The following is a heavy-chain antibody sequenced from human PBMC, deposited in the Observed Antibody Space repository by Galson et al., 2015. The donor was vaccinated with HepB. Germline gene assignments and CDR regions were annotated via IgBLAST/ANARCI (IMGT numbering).Heavy chain of an antibody. CDR3: ARHPTVTTVSNGMDV. V-gene: IGHV5-10-1*01. D-gene: IGHD4-17*01. CDR2: IDPSDSYT. J-gene: IGHJ6*02. CDR1: GYSFTSYW. Sequence: QSGAEVKKPGESLRISCKGSGYSFTSYWISWVRQMPGKGLEWMGRIDPSDSYTNYSPSFQGHVTISADKSISTAYLQWSSLKASDTAMYYCARHPTVTTVSNGMDVWGQGTTVTVSS.